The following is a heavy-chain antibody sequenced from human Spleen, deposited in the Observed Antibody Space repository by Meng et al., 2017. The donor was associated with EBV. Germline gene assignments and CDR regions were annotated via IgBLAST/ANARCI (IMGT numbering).Heavy chain of an antibody. D-gene: IGHD5-12*01. CDR1: GYTFTANG. Sequence: QGLLVQSGAEVKKPGASVKVSCKASGYTFTANGINWVRQAPGQGREWMGWISAYNGDTDYSQNLQDRVTMTTDTSTSTAYMELRSLRSDDTAVYYCVRDLWLRFGECVWGQGTLVTVSS. CDR3: VRDLWLRFGECV. J-gene: IGHJ1*01. CDR2: ISAYNGDT. V-gene: IGHV1-18*04.